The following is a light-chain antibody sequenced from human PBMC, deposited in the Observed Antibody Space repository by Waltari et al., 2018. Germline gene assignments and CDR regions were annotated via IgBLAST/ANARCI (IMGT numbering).Light chain of an antibody. V-gene: IGLV1-47*01. Sequence: QFVLTQPPLVSGTPGQRVTISCSGSSSNLGTNYVYWYQQLPGTAPKLLVYKDNQLPYVVPVRFSGAKSGTSGSLAISGLRPEDEAHYYCASWDDSLRSVVFGGGTQLTVL. CDR3: ASWDDSLRSVV. CDR2: KDN. J-gene: IGLJ2*01. CDR1: SSNLGTNY.